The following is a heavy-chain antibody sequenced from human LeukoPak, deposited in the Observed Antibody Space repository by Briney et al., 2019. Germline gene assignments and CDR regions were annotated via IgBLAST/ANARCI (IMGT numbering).Heavy chain of an antibody. CDR1: GYTFTSYG. CDR2: ISAYNGNT. CDR3: ARIDNYYGSGSYYYFDY. J-gene: IGHJ4*02. Sequence: ASVKVSCKASGYTFTSYGISWVRQAPGQGLEWMGWISAYNGNTNYAQKLQGRVTMTTDTSTSTAYMELRSLRSDDTAVYYCARIDNYYGSGSYYYFDYWGQGTLVTVSS. V-gene: IGHV1-18*01. D-gene: IGHD3-10*01.